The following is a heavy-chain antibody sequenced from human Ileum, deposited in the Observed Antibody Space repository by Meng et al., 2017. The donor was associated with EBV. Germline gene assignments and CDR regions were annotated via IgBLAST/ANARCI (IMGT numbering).Heavy chain of an antibody. V-gene: IGHV4-4*02. CDR2: IYHSGST. J-gene: IGHJ4*02. Sequence: QVQLQGSGPGLVKPLGTLSLTCAVSGGSISSSNWWSWVRQPPGKGLEWIGEIYHSGSTNYNPSLKSLVTISVDKSKNQFSLNLSSVTAADTAVYYCARVGQWLPIDYWGQGTLVTVSS. D-gene: IGHD6-19*01. CDR1: GGSISSSNW. CDR3: ARVGQWLPIDY.